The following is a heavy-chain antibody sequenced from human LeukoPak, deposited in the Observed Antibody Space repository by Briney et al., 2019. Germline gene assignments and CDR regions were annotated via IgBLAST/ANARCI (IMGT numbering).Heavy chain of an antibody. V-gene: IGHV3-66*02. Sequence: GGSLRLSCAASGFTVSSNYMSWVRQAPGKGLEWVSVIYSGGSTYYADSVKGRFTISRDNSKNTLYLQMNSLRAEDTAAYYCAREIAAAGPHLGYWGQGTLVTVSS. J-gene: IGHJ4*02. D-gene: IGHD6-13*01. CDR3: AREIAAAGPHLGY. CDR2: IYSGGST. CDR1: GFTVSSNY.